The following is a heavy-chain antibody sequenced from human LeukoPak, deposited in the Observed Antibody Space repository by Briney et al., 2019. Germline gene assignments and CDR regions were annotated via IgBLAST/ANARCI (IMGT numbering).Heavy chain of an antibody. CDR2: IWYDGSNK. CDR3: ARDALGYSYGDY. Sequence: GRCLRLSCVPSGFTFSSYGMHWVRQAPGKGREWVAVIWYDGSNKYYADSVKGRFTISRDNSKNTLYLQMNSLRAEDTAVYYCARDALGYSYGDYWGQGTLVTVSS. D-gene: IGHD5-18*01. CDR1: GFTFSSYG. V-gene: IGHV3-33*01. J-gene: IGHJ4*02.